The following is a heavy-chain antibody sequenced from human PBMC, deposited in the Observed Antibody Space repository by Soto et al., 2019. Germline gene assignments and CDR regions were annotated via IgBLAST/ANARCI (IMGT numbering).Heavy chain of an antibody. CDR1: GGSFSGYY. CDR2: INHSGST. Sequence: PSETLSLTCAVYGGSFSGYYWSWIRQPPGKGLEWIGEINHSGSTNYNPSLKSRVTISVDTSKNQFSLKLSSVTAADTAVYYCARVSKVLLWFGEGNYYYGMDVWGQGTTVTV. CDR3: ARVSKVLLWFGEGNYYYGMDV. J-gene: IGHJ6*02. V-gene: IGHV4-34*01. D-gene: IGHD3-10*01.